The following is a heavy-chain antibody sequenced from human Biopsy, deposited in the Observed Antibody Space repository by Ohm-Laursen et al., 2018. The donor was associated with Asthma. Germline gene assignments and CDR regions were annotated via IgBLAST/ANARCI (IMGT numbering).Heavy chain of an antibody. CDR3: ARGSRHSSGWYHWFDP. V-gene: IGHV4-31*02. D-gene: IGHD6-19*01. Sequence: SETLSLTCTVSGGSINSGGCYWTPVPPPPGEGVEGVGYNHRSGNTYYKSSLRSRITLSADTSKNQFSLNLRSVTVADPAVYHCARGSRHSSGWYHWFDPWGQGTPVTVSS. CDR2: NHRSGNT. J-gene: IGHJ5*02. CDR1: GGSINSGGCY.